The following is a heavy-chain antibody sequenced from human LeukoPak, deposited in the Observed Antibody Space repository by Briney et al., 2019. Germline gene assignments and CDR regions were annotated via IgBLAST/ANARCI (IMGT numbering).Heavy chain of an antibody. CDR2: KYARGSS. J-gene: IGHJ6*02. Sequence: SETLSLTCTVSGGSISNYYWSWIRQPAGKGLEWIGRKYARGSSNYNPPVQSRVTMSVDTSKNQFSLKLRSVAAADTAVYYCARWRYSYGYSYGMDVWGQGTTVTVSS. V-gene: IGHV4-4*07. D-gene: IGHD5-18*01. CDR3: ARWRYSYGYSYGMDV. CDR1: GGSISNYY.